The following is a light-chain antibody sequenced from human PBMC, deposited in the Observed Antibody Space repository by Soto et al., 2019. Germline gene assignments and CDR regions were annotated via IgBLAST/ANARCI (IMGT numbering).Light chain of an antibody. J-gene: IGLJ2*01. CDR3: SSYTSSSTLV. CDR2: DVS. Sequence: QSVLTQPASVSGSPGQSITISCTGTSSDVGGYNYVSWYQQHPGKAPKLMIYDVSNRPSGVSNRFSGSKSGNAASLTISGLLAEDESDSYCSSYTSSSTLVFGGGTKLTVL. CDR1: SSDVGGYNY. V-gene: IGLV2-14*01.